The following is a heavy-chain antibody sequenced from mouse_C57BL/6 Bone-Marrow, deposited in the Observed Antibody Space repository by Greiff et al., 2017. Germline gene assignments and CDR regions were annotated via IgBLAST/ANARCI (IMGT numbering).Heavy chain of an antibody. CDR1: GFTIKNTY. D-gene: IGHD1-1*01. CDR2: IDPANGNT. J-gene: IGHJ1*03. CDR3: ARTDWYYGSSYEYFDV. V-gene: IGHV14-3*01. Sequence: VQLQQSVAELVRPGASVKLSCTASGFTIKNTYMHWVKQRPEQGLEWIGRIDPANGNTKYAPKFQGKATLTADTSSNTAYLKLSSLTSEDTTIYYCARTDWYYGSSYEYFDVWGTGTTVTVSS.